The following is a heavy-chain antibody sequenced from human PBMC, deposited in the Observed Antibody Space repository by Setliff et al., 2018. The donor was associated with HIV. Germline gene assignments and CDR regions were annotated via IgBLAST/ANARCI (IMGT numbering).Heavy chain of an antibody. CDR2: ISSNGGST. J-gene: IGHJ4*02. Sequence: GGSLRLSCSASGFTFSSYAMHWVRQAPGKGLEYVSAISSNGGSTYYADSVKGRFTISRDNAKNMVYLQMDSLRAEDTAVYYCANYIQYDFRFDYRGQGTLVTVSS. CDR1: GFTFSSYA. D-gene: IGHD3-16*01. CDR3: ANYIQYDFRFDY. V-gene: IGHV3-64*04.